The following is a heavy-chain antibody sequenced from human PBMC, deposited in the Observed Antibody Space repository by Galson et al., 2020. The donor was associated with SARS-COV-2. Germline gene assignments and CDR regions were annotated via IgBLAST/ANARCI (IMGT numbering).Heavy chain of an antibody. CDR1: GGSISSGDYY. Sequence: SETLSLTCTVSGGSISSGDYYWSWIRQPPGKGLEWIGYIYYSGSTYYNPSLKSRVTISVDTSKNQFSLKLSSVTAADTAVYYCARERVTRGMDVWGQGTTVTVSS. CDR2: IYYSGST. CDR3: ARERVTRGMDV. V-gene: IGHV4-30-4*01. D-gene: IGHD2-21*02. J-gene: IGHJ6*02.